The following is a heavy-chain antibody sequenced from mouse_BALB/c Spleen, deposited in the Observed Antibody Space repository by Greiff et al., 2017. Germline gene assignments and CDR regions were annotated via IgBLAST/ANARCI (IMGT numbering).Heavy chain of an antibody. D-gene: IGHD4-1*01. J-gene: IGHJ2*01. CDR2: IRNKANGYTT. Sequence: EVKLVESGGGLVQPGGSLRLSCATSGFTFTDYYMSWVRQPPGKALEWLGFIRNKANGYTTEYSASVKGRFTISRDNSQSILYLQMNTLRAEDSATYYCARDLGRRDYWGQGTTLTVSS. CDR3: ARDLGRRDY. V-gene: IGHV7-3*02. CDR1: GFTFTDYY.